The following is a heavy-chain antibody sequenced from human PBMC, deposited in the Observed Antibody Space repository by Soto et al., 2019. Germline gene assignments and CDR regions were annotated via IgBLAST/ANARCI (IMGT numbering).Heavy chain of an antibody. Sequence: SETLSLTCAVYGGSFSGYYWSWIRQTPGKGLKWIGEINHSGGTNYNPSLKSRVTISVDTSKNQFSLRLSSVTAADTAVYYCARGYHGYNYGYWGQGTLVT. J-gene: IGHJ4*02. D-gene: IGHD5-12*01. CDR3: ARGYHGYNYGY. CDR2: INHSGGT. CDR1: GGSFSGYY. V-gene: IGHV4-34*01.